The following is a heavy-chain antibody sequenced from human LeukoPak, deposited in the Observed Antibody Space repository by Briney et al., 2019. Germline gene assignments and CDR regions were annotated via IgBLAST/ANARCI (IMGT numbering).Heavy chain of an antibody. J-gene: IGHJ4*02. V-gene: IGHV4-61*02. Sequence: PSQTLSLTCTVSGGSISSSSYYWSWIRQPAGKGLEWIGRIYTSGSTNYNPSLKSRVTVSADTSKNQFSLKLSSVTAADTAVYYCARHMSDDYVDYWGQGTLVTVSS. CDR2: IYTSGST. CDR3: ARHMSDDYVDY. CDR1: GGSISSSSYY. D-gene: IGHD2-21*01.